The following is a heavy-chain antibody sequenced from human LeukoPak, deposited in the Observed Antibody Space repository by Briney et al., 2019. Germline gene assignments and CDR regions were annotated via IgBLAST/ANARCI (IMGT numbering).Heavy chain of an antibody. V-gene: IGHV4-34*01. D-gene: IGHD3-10*01. CDR2: INHSGST. CDR1: GGSFSGYY. Sequence: PSETLSLTCAVYGGSFSGYYWSWIRQPPGKGLEWIGEINHSGSTNYNPSLKSRVTISVDTSKNQFSLKLSSVTAADTAAYYCARGRRLLWFRELSINWFDPWGQGTLVTVSS. J-gene: IGHJ5*02. CDR3: ARGRRLLWFRELSINWFDP.